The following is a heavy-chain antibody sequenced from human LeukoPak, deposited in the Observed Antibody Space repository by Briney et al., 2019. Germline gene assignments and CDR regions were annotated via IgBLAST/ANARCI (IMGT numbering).Heavy chain of an antibody. J-gene: IGHJ4*02. Sequence: PGGSLRLSCVASGFTFSSYEINWVRQAPGKGLEWISHISSSGSTIYYADLLRGRFTISRDNAKNSVYLQMNSLRAEDTAVYYCARASGVSVPAGYWGQGTLVTVSS. CDR1: GFTFSSYE. V-gene: IGHV3-48*03. CDR3: ARASGVSVPAGY. D-gene: IGHD2-8*01. CDR2: ISSSGSTI.